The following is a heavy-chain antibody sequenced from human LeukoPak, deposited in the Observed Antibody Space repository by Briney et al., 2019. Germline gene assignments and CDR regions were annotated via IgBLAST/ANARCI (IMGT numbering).Heavy chain of an antibody. CDR1: GGSISSYY. CDR3: ARDGRYSYGTFDY. J-gene: IGHJ4*02. V-gene: IGHV4-59*01. CDR2: IYYSGST. D-gene: IGHD5-18*01. Sequence: PSETLSLTCTVSGGSISSYYWSWIRQPPGKGLEWIGCIYYSGSTNYNPSLKSQVTISVDTSKNQFSLKLSSVTAADTAVYYCARDGRYSYGTFDYWGQGTLVTVSS.